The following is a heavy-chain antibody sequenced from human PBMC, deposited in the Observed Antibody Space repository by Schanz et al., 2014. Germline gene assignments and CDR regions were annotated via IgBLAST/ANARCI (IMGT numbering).Heavy chain of an antibody. CDR1: GFTFRGYA. Sequence: EVHLVESGGGLVQPGGSLRLSCAASGFTFRGYAMSWVRQAPGRGLEWVSIISGSGGNTYYADAVRGRFTISRDNAENTLFLQMSSLRAEDTAVYYCARKVVATIGGYYDNWGQGTLVIVSS. D-gene: IGHD5-12*01. CDR3: ARKVVATIGGYYDN. J-gene: IGHJ4*02. V-gene: IGHV3-23*04. CDR2: ISGSGGNT.